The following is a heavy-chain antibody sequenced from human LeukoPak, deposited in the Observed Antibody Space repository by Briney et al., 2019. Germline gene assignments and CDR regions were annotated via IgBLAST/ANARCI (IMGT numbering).Heavy chain of an antibody. CDR2: INSDGSST. J-gene: IGHJ4*02. V-gene: IGHV3-74*01. D-gene: IGHD4-23*01. CDR1: GFTFSSYW. CDR3: ASGYVGDGGNSR. Sequence: GGSLRLSCAASGFTFSSYWMHWVRQAPGKGLMWVSRINSDGSSTDYADSVKGRFTISRDSAKNTLFLQMNSLRVEDTAVYYCASGYVGDGGNSRWGQGTLVTVSS.